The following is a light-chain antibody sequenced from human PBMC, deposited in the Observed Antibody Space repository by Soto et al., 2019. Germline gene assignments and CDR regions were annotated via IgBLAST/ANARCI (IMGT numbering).Light chain of an antibody. CDR1: QSVSSS. J-gene: IGKJ5*01. CDR3: QHNGRS. V-gene: IGKV3-20*01. Sequence: EVVVTQSPDTLSLSPGETATLSCGASQSVSSSVAWYQHKPGQSPRLVVYSGDKRAPGIPPRFSGSGSGTDFTLIINRLDPEDSAVYYCQHNGRSFGQGTRREIK. CDR2: SGD.